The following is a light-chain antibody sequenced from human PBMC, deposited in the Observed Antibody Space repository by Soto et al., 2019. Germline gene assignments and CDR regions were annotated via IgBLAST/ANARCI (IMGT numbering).Light chain of an antibody. CDR3: QQYYSFPLS. CDR2: WAS. Sequence: IVMTQSPESLAVSLGERTTINCRSSQSVLDSPDNKNYLAWYQHKPGQPPKLLIYWASTRESGVPDRFSGSGSGTDFTLTISGLQAEDVAVYYCQQYYSFPLSFGGGTKVEIK. J-gene: IGKJ4*01. V-gene: IGKV4-1*01. CDR1: QSVLDSPDNKNY.